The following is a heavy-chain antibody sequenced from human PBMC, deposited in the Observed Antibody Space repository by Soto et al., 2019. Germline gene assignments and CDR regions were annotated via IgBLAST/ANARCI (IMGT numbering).Heavy chain of an antibody. V-gene: IGHV1-18*04. CDR1: GYTFTSYG. D-gene: IGHD4-17*01. J-gene: IGHJ1*01. Sequence: QVQLVQSGPDLKRPGASMKVSCKASGYTFTSYGISWVRQAPGQGLEWMAWISPLKGRTQYLQKAQGRVTLSTDTSSNTAYMEMTTLRVDDTAVYYCAMDYGDRPEYFKHWGQGTLVTVS. CDR2: ISPLKGRT. CDR3: AMDYGDRPEYFKH.